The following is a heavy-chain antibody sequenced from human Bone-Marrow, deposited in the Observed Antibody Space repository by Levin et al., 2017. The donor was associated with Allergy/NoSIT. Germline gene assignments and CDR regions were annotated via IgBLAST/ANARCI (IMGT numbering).Heavy chain of an antibody. Sequence: SCAASGFTFSSYSMNWVRQAPGKGLEWVSSISSSSSYIYYADSVKGRFTISRDNAKNSLYLQMNSLRAEDTAVYYCARALSPFFWSGSILNYYYGMDVWGQGTTVTVSS. D-gene: IGHD3-3*01. CDR1: GFTFSSYS. V-gene: IGHV3-21*01. CDR3: ARALSPFFWSGSILNYYYGMDV. J-gene: IGHJ6*02. CDR2: ISSSSSYI.